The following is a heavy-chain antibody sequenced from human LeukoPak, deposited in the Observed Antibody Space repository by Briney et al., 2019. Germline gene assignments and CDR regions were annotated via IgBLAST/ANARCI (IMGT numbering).Heavy chain of an antibody. J-gene: IGHJ3*02. CDR3: ARVPSNGDFDDAFDI. CDR2: INPNSGGT. Sequence: ASVKVSCKASGYTFTGSYMHWVRQAPGQGLEWMGWINPNSGGTNYAQKFQGRVTMTRDTSISTAYMELSRLRSDDTAVYYCARVPSNGDFDDAFDIWGQGTMVTVSS. CDR1: GYTFTGSY. V-gene: IGHV1-2*02. D-gene: IGHD3-3*01.